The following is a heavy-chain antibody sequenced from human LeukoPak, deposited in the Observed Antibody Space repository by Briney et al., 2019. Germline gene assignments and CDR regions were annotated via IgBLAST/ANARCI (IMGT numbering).Heavy chain of an antibody. CDR3: GRDIGAAIGH. Sequence: SQTLSLTCAISGDSVSSYSAGWNWIRQFPSRGLEWLGRTYYRSKWYNEYALSVRSRMTISPDTSKNQVSLQLNSVTPDDTAFYYCGRDIGAAIGHWGQGTLVTVSS. CDR2: TYYRSKWYN. J-gene: IGHJ4*02. V-gene: IGHV6-1*01. CDR1: GDSVSSYSAG. D-gene: IGHD6-13*01.